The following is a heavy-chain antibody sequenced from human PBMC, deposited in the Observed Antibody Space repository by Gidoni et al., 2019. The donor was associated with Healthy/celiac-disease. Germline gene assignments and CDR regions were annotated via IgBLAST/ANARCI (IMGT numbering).Heavy chain of an antibody. CDR2: IYYSGST. D-gene: IGHD2-8*01. CDR3: ASYCTNGVCYSNWFDP. Sequence: QLQLQESGPGLVKPSETLSLTCTVSGGSISSSSYYWGWIRQPPGKGLEWIGSIYYSGSTYYNPSLKSRVTISVDTSKNQCSLKLSSVTAADTAVYYCASYCTNGVCYSNWFDPWGQGTLVTVSS. V-gene: IGHV4-39*01. J-gene: IGHJ5*02. CDR1: GGSISSSSYY.